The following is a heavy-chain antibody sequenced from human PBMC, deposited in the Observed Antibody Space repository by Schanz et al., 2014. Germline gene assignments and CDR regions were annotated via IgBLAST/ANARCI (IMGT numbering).Heavy chain of an antibody. D-gene: IGHD1-1*01. V-gene: IGHV3-48*01. CDR2: ITYNGGTI. J-gene: IGHJ4*02. Sequence: EVQLAESGGGLVQPGGSLRLSCATSGFSFSSYAINWVRQAPGKGLEWISYITYNGGTIYYADSVKGRFTISRDNAKNSLYLEMNSLRAEDTALYYCARDRRNADLDYWGQGTLVTVSS. CDR3: ARDRRNADLDY. CDR1: GFSFSSYA.